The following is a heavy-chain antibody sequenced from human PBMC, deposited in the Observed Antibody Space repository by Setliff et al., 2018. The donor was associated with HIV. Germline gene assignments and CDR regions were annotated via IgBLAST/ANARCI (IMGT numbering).Heavy chain of an antibody. CDR1: GGSISSSGYY. D-gene: IGHD3-22*01. J-gene: IGHJ4*02. Sequence: SETLSLTCTVSGGSISSSGYYWGWIRQPPGKGLEWIGSIFYSGSTYYNPSLKSRVTISVDTSKSPFSLKLGSVTAADTAVYYCARHAGSRGYYPRPFDYWGQGTLVTVS. V-gene: IGHV4-39*01. CDR2: IFYSGST. CDR3: ARHAGSRGYYPRPFDY.